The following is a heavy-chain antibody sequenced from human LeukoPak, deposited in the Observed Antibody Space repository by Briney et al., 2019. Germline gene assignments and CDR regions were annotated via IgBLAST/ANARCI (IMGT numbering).Heavy chain of an antibody. Sequence: SVKVSCKASGGTFSSYTISWVRQAPGQGLEWMVRIIPILGIANYAQKLQGRVTITADKSTSTAYMELSSLRSEDTAVYYCASMGIAVAGWNTYYFDYWGQGTLVTVSS. CDR3: ASMGIAVAGWNTYYFDY. J-gene: IGHJ4*02. V-gene: IGHV1-69*02. CDR2: IIPILGIA. D-gene: IGHD6-19*01. CDR1: GGTFSSYT.